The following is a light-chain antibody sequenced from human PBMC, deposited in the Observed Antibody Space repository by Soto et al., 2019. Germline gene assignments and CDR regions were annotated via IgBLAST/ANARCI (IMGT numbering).Light chain of an antibody. J-gene: IGLJ2*01. V-gene: IGLV1-40*01. CDR1: SSNIGAGYD. CDR2: GNS. Sequence: QSVLTQPPSVNGATGLRVTISCTGSSSNIGAGYDVHWYQQHPGTAPTLQIYGNSNRPSGVPNRFAGSKSGNSASLAITGVQDEDEADYYCQYYDSSLSGVVFGGGTKLSVL. CDR3: QYYDSSLSGVV.